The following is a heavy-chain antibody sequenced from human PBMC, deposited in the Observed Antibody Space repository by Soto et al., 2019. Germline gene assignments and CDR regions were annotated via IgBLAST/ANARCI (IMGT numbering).Heavy chain of an antibody. CDR1: GYTFTSYY. J-gene: IGHJ4*02. Sequence: ASVKVSCKASGYTFTSYYMHWVRQAPGQGLEWMGIINPSGGSTSYAQKFQGRVTMTRDTSTSTVYMELSSLRAEDTAVYYCAKDQVGYCSGGTCPNWGQGTLVTVSS. CDR3: AKDQVGYCSGGTCPN. CDR2: INPSGGST. V-gene: IGHV1-46*01. D-gene: IGHD2-15*01.